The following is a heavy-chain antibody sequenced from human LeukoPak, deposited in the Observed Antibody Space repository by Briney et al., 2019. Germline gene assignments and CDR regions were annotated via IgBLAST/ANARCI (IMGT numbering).Heavy chain of an antibody. J-gene: IGHJ4*02. V-gene: IGHV3-23*01. CDR1: GFTFSNYA. D-gene: IGHD3-3*01. CDR3: AKDVYDFWSGCDY. CDR2: ISNFIGST. Sequence: PGGSLRLSCAASGFTFSNYAMSWVRQAPGKGLEWVSTISNFIGSTYYADSVKGRFTISRDNSKNTLYLQMNSLRAEDTAVYYCAKDVYDFWSGCDYWGQGALVTVSS.